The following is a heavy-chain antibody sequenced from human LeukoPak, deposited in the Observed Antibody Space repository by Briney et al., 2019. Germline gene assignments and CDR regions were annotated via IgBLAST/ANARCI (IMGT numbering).Heavy chain of an antibody. CDR2: ISYSGST. D-gene: IGHD6-19*01. CDR1: GASFSSYY. CDR3: ARGRGWYGYFDN. Sequence: SETLSLTCTVSGASFSSYYWSWIRQPPGKGLEWIGYISYSGSTNYNPSLKRRVTMSLDTSKNQFSLNLISVTAADTAVYYCARGRGWYGYFDNWGQGTLVTVSS. V-gene: IGHV4-59*01. J-gene: IGHJ4*02.